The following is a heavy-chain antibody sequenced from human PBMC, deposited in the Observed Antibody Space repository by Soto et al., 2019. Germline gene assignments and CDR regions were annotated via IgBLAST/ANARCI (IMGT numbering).Heavy chain of an antibody. J-gene: IGHJ4*02. CDR2: INQDGSEK. CDR1: GFTFSSNW. CDR3: TPALNF. V-gene: IGHV3-7*01. Sequence: GGSLSLSCAASGFTFSSNWMDWVRQAPGKGLEWVANINQDGSEKHYIDSVKGRFTIYRDNAKNSLYLQMNSLTAEDSALYYCTPALNFCGQGTMATVSS. D-gene: IGHD2-2*01.